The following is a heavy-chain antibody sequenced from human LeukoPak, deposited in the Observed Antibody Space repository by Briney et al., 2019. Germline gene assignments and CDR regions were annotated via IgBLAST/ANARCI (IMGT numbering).Heavy chain of an antibody. J-gene: IGHJ3*02. CDR3: ARDYSGRGWLPNAFDI. CDR2: ISSSSSYI. CDR1: GFTFSSYS. Sequence: GGSLRLSCAASGFTFSSYSMNWVRQAPGKGLEWVSSISSSSSYIYYADSVKGRFTISRDNAKNSLYLQMNSLRAEDTAVYYCARDYSGRGWLPNAFDIWGQGTMVTVSS. V-gene: IGHV3-21*01. D-gene: IGHD5-24*01.